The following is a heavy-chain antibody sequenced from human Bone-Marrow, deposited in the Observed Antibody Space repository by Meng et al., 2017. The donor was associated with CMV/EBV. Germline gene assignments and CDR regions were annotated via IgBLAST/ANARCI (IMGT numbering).Heavy chain of an antibody. D-gene: IGHD3-9*01. J-gene: IGHJ4*02. CDR3: TKAREKNKVLRYFDWPPVGY. Sequence: GGSLRLSCTASGFTFGDYAMSWVRQAPGKGLEWVGFIRSKAYGGTTEYAASVKGRFTISRDDSKSIAYLQMNSLKTEDTPVYYCTKAREKNKVLRYFDWPPVGYWGQGTQVTVSS. V-gene: IGHV3-49*04. CDR2: IRSKAYGGTT. CDR1: GFTFGDYA.